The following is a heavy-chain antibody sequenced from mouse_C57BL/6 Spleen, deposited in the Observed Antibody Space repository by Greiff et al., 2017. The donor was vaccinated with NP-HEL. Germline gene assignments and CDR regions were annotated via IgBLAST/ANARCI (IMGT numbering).Heavy chain of an antibody. J-gene: IGHJ3*01. CDR1: GFTFSSYG. Sequence: VHVKQSGGDLVKPGGSLKLSCAASGFTFSSYGMSWVRQTPDKRLEWVATISSGGSYTYYPDSVKGRFTISRDNAKNTLYLQMSSLKSEDTAMYYCARHYDYDEKPWFAYWGQGTLVTVSA. CDR2: ISSGGSYT. CDR3: ARHYDYDEKPWFAY. D-gene: IGHD2-4*01. V-gene: IGHV5-6*01.